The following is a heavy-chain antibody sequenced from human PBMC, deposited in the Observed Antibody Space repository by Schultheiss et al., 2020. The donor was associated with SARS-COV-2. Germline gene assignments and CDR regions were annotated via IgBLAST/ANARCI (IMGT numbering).Heavy chain of an antibody. J-gene: IGHJ4*02. V-gene: IGHV3-30*03. CDR3: ARELGYYDSIGYDFDY. D-gene: IGHD3-22*01. Sequence: GGSLRLSCAASGFTFSSYGMHWVRQAPGKGLEWVAVISYDGSNKYYADSVKGRFTISRDNSKNTLYLQMNSLRAEDTAVYYCARELGYYDSIGYDFDYWGQGTLVTVSS. CDR2: ISYDGSNK. CDR1: GFTFSSYG.